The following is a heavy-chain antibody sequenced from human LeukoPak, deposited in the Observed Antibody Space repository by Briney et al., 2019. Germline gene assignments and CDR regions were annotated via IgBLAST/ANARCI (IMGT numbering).Heavy chain of an antibody. Sequence: GGSLRLSCAVSGFSVSSYVMHWVRQAPGEGLVWVSRINHDGSDISYADSVKGRSTISRDSAKNTLYLQMNSLRVDDTAVYYCVRDTQFKIDYWGQGTLVTVSS. CDR3: VRDTQFKIDY. J-gene: IGHJ4*02. CDR2: INHDGSDI. V-gene: IGHV3-74*01. CDR1: GFSVSSYV. D-gene: IGHD6-19*01.